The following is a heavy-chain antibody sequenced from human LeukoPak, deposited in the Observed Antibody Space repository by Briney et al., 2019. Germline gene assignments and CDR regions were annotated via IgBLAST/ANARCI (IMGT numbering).Heavy chain of an antibody. J-gene: IGHJ4*02. V-gene: IGHV3-48*01. Sequence: GGSLRLSCAASGFTFSSYSMNWVRQAPGKGLEWVSYISSSSSTIYYADSVKGRFTISRDNAKNSLYLQMNSLRAEDTAVYYCARDLAARPEYFDYWGQGTLVTVSS. D-gene: IGHD6-6*01. CDR1: GFTFSSYS. CDR3: ARDLAARPEYFDY. CDR2: ISSSSSTI.